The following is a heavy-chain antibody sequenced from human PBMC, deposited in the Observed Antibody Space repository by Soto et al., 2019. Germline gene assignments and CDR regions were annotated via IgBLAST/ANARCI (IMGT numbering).Heavy chain of an antibody. J-gene: IGHJ6*02. Sequence: QVQLVQSGAEVKKPGSSVKVSCKAPGGTFSSYAISWVRQAPGQGLEWRGGTIPIFGTAKYAQKFQGRVTITADESTSTGYMELSSLRSEDTAVYYCARSQGGSSSLDIYYYYYYGMDVWGQGTTVTVSS. V-gene: IGHV1-69*01. D-gene: IGHD2-15*01. CDR1: GGTFSSYA. CDR3: ARSQGGSSSLDIYYYYYYGMDV. CDR2: TIPIFGTA.